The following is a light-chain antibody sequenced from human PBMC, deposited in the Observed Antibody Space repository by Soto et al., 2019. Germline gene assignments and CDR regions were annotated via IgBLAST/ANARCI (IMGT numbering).Light chain of an antibody. J-gene: IGKJ1*01. V-gene: IGKV4-1*01. Sequence: DIVMTQSPDSLAVSLGERATINCKSSQSVLYSSNNKNYLAWYQQKPGQPPKLLIYWASTRNSGVPDRFSGSGSGTDFPLTINSLQAEDVAVYYCQQYYNFSPLTFGQGTKVEIK. CDR2: WAS. CDR3: QQYYNFSPLT. CDR1: QSVLYSSNNKNY.